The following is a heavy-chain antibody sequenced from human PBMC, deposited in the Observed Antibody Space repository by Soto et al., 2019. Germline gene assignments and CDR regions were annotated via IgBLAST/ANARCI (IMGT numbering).Heavy chain of an antibody. CDR1: GYTFTSHG. V-gene: IGHV1-18*01. Sequence: QVQLVQSGPEVKKPGASEKISCKASGYTFTSHGVSWVRQAPGQGLEWMGWISASNGDTNYAQKLQGRVTVTTDTSTSTAYMELRSLRPEDTAVYYCARMLRGSSFDFYHYIDVWGKGTTVTVSS. D-gene: IGHD3-10*01. J-gene: IGHJ6*03. CDR3: ARMLRGSSFDFYHYIDV. CDR2: ISASNGDT.